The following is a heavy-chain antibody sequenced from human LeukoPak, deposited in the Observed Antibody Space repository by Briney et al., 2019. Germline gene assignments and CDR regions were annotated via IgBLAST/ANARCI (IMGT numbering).Heavy chain of an antibody. D-gene: IGHD3-9*01. CDR1: GGSFRSYC. CDR3: ARSPHYDILTGYTDY. CDR2: IYYSGST. V-gene: IGHV4-59*01. J-gene: IGHJ4*02. Sequence: SETLSLTCTVSGGSFRSYCWSWIRQPPGKGLEWIGYIYYSGSTNNNPSVKSRVTISVDTSKNQFSLKLSSVTAADTAVYYCARSPHYDILTGYTDYWGQGTLVTVSS.